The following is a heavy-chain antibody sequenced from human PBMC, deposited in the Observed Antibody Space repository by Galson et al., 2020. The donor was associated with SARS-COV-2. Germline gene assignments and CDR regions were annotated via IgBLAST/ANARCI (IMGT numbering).Heavy chain of an antibody. J-gene: IGHJ4*02. CDR1: GYAFTSYH. CDR2: INPRDDIT. Sequence: ASVKVSCKTSGYAFTSYHVHWVRQAPGQGLEWVGIINPRDDITAYAQRFQGRVTMTRDTFTSTVYMELSSLRPEDTAVYYCAREWSDTGSSVFDYWGRGTLVTVSS. CDR3: AREWSDTGSSVFDY. D-gene: IGHD3-3*01. V-gene: IGHV1-46*01.